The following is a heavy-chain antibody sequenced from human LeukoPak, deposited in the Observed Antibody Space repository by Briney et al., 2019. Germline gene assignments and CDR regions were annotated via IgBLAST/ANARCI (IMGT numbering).Heavy chain of an antibody. J-gene: IGHJ3*02. CDR2: IYSSGST. CDR1: GGSISSYH. CDR3: ARGNSGYYYAFDI. V-gene: IGHV4-59*01. Sequence: PSETMSLTCTVSGGSISSYHWSWIRQPPGKGLQWIGFIYSSGSTNYDPSLKSRVTISLDTSKNQFSLRVSSVTSADTAVYYCARGNSGYYYAFDIWGQGTTVTVSS. D-gene: IGHD5-12*01.